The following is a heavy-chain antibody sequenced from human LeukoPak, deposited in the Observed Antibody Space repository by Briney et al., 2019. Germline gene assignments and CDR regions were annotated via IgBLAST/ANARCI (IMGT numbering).Heavy chain of an antibody. CDR1: GGPFNSYA. D-gene: IGHD5-18*01. V-gene: IGHV1-69*05. Sequence: SVKVSCKASGGPFNSYAINWVRQAPGQGLEWMGRIIPIFGTANYAQKFQGRVTITTDESTSTAYMELSSLRSEDTAVYYCARPHSGGYSYGEFDYWGQGTLVTVSS. CDR3: ARPHSGGYSYGEFDY. J-gene: IGHJ4*02. CDR2: IIPIFGTA.